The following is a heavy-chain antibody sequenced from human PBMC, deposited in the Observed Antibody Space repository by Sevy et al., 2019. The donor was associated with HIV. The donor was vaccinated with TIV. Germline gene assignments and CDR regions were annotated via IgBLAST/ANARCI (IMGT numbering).Heavy chain of an antibody. J-gene: IGHJ6*02. V-gene: IGHV3-7*01. CDR1: GFTFSSYW. CDR3: ARDRPTLGAYGSRGYLSLYYYGMDV. Sequence: GGSLRLSCAASGFTFSSYWMSWVRQAPGKGLEWVANIKQDGSEKYYVDSVKGRFTISRDNAKNSLYLQMNSLRAEDTAVYYCARDRPTLGAYGSRGYLSLYYYGMDVWGQGTTVTVSS. CDR2: IKQDGSEK. D-gene: IGHD3-22*01.